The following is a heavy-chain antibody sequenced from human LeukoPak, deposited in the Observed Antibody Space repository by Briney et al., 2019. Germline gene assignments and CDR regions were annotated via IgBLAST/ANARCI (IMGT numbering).Heavy chain of an antibody. CDR1: GVTFSSHH. Sequence: PGGSLRLSCVASGVTFSSHHMNCVRQTPGQGLKSVATIKPDGSEKYYVDSVKGRFTISRDNAKSSLYLQMNSLRADDTGVYFCARMSSYCDYWGQGTLVTVSS. CDR3: ARMSSYCDY. V-gene: IGHV3-7*01. CDR2: IKPDGSEK. J-gene: IGHJ4*02. D-gene: IGHD2-2*01.